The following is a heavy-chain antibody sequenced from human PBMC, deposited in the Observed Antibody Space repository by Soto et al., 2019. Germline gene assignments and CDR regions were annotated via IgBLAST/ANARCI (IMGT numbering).Heavy chain of an antibody. CDR2: ITLSGGSA. J-gene: IGHJ4*02. CDR3: AKFGDYYYSLFDY. Sequence: EVQLSESGGGLVHPGGSMRLSCAASGFIFRNYAMSWVRQAPGKGLEWVSVITLSGGSAYYADSVKGRFTISRDNSQKTLYLQMNSLRAEDTAVYYCAKFGDYYYSLFDYWGQGTPVTVSS. D-gene: IGHD3-22*01. V-gene: IGHV3-23*01. CDR1: GFIFRNYA.